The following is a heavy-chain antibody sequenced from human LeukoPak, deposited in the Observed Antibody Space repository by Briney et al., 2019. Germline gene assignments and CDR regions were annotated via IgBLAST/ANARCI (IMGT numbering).Heavy chain of an antibody. D-gene: IGHD3-16*01. Sequence: NPSETLSLTCTVSGGSISSSSYYWGWIRQPPGKGLEWIGSIYYSGSTYYNPSLKSRVTISVDTSKNQFSLKLSSVTAADTAVYYCARLYVYYCYMDVWGKGTTVTVSS. CDR3: ARLYVYYCYMDV. V-gene: IGHV4-39*01. CDR2: IYYSGST. CDR1: GGSISSSSYY. J-gene: IGHJ6*03.